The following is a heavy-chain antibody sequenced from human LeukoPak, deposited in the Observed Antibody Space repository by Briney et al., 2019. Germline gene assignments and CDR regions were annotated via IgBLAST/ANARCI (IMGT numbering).Heavy chain of an antibody. CDR3: AKILNPHSFDI. Sequence: GASLRLSYAASGFTFDDYAMHWVRQAPGKGPEWVSYVTANGGGTYYADSVKGRFVISRDNSKNSLYLQMNILRPEDTALYYCAKILNPHSFDIWGQGTMVTVSS. CDR1: GFTFDDYA. J-gene: IGHJ3*02. V-gene: IGHV3-43*02. D-gene: IGHD1-14*01. CDR2: VTANGGGT.